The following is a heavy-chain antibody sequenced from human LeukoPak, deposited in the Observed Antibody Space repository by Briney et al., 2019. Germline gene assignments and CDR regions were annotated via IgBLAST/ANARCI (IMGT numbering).Heavy chain of an antibody. D-gene: IGHD1-26*01. CDR2: MNPNSGNT. CDR3: ATGKPLHIVGATGSFDY. Sequence: ASVKVSCKASGYTFTSYDINWVRQATGQGLEWMGWMNPNSGNTGYAQKFQGRVTMTEDTSTDTAYMELSSLRSEDTAVYYCATGKPLHIVGATGSFDYWGQGTLVTVSS. V-gene: IGHV1-8*01. CDR1: GYTFTSYD. J-gene: IGHJ4*02.